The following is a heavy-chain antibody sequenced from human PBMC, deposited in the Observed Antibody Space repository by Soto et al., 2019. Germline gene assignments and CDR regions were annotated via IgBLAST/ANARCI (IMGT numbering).Heavy chain of an antibody. D-gene: IGHD1-26*01. CDR1: GGSISSYY. Sequence: SETLSLSCTVSGGSISSYYWSWIRQPAGKGLEWIGRIYTSGSTNYNPSLKSRVTMSVDTSKNQFSLKLSSVTAADTAVYYCARDWDADRHKRFALWGQGTLVPVSS. CDR3: ARDWDADRHKRFAL. J-gene: IGHJ5*02. CDR2: IYTSGST. V-gene: IGHV4-4*07.